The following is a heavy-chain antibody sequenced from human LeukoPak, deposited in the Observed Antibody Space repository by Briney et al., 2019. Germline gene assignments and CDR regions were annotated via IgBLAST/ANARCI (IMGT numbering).Heavy chain of an antibody. CDR2: ISGSGGST. V-gene: IGHV3-23*01. Sequence: PGESLKISCAASGFTFSSYVMSWVRQAPGKGLEWVSAISGSGGSTYYADSVKGRFTISRDNSKNTLNLQMNSLRAEDTAVYYCARQLWLDYWGQGTLVTVSS. CDR1: GFTFSSYV. J-gene: IGHJ4*02. D-gene: IGHD5-18*01. CDR3: ARQLWLDY.